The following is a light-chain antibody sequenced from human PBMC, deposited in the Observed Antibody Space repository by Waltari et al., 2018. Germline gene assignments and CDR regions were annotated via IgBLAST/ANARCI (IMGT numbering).Light chain of an antibody. J-gene: IGKJ2*01. CDR1: QSISSY. V-gene: IGKV1-39*01. CDR3: QESYSTPPYT. CDR2: AES. Sequence: DIQMTQSPSSLSASVGDRVTITCRASQSISSYLNWYQQKPGKAPKLLIYAESRLQSGVPSRFSGSGSGTDCTLTISRLQPEDFATYYCQESYSTPPYTFGQGTKLESK.